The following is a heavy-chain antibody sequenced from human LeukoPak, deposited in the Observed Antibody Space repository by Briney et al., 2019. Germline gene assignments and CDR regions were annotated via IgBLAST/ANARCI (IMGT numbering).Heavy chain of an antibody. V-gene: IGHV1-69*04. J-gene: IGHJ4*02. D-gene: IGHD2-2*01. CDR2: IIPILGIE. CDR1: GGTFSSYP. Sequence: AVKDSCKASGGTFSSYPGSWVRQAPGQGLEWMGRIIPILGIENNAQKFQGRVTNTPDKSTSTAYMELSSQRSEGTAVYYCARDFRSCRSSSCYGGFYWGQGTLVTVSS. CDR3: ARDFRSCRSSSCYGGFY.